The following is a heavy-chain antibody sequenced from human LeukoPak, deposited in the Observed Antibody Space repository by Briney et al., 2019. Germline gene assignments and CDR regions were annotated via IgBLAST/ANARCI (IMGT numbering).Heavy chain of an antibody. CDR1: GYTFTSYG. Sequence: GASVKVSCKASGYTFTSYGISWVRQAPGQGLEWMGWISACNGNTNYAQKLQGRVTMTTDTSTSTAYMELRSLRSDDTAVYYCARDGDCSGGSCYSTGWFDPWGQGTLVTVSS. J-gene: IGHJ5*02. CDR2: ISACNGNT. CDR3: ARDGDCSGGSCYSTGWFDP. D-gene: IGHD2-15*01. V-gene: IGHV1-18*04.